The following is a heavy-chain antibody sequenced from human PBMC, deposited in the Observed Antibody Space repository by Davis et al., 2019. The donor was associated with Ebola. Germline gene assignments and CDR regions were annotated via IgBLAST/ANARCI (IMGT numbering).Heavy chain of an antibody. D-gene: IGHD1-14*01. CDR1: GGSITSSSYY. CDR3: ARDYVY. Sequence: MPSETLSLTCTVSGGSITSSSYYWGWIRQPPGKGLEWIGYFDNSGSTYYNPSLKSRVTISVDTSKNQFSLRLKSVTAADTAMYYCARDYVYWGQGILVTVSS. V-gene: IGHV4-39*02. J-gene: IGHJ4*02. CDR2: FDNSGST.